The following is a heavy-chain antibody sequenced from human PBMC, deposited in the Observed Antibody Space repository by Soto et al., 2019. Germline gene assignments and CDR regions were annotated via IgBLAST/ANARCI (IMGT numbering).Heavy chain of an antibody. CDR1: GFTFSSYA. CDR3: AKVSGYYDFWSGLNWFDP. J-gene: IGHJ5*02. Sequence: PGGSLRLSCAASGFTFSSYAMSWVRQAPGKGLEWVSAISGSGGSTYYADSVKGRFTISRDNSKNTLYLQMNSLRAEDTAVYYCAKVSGYYDFWSGLNWFDPWGQGTLVTVSS. CDR2: ISGSGGST. V-gene: IGHV3-23*01. D-gene: IGHD3-3*01.